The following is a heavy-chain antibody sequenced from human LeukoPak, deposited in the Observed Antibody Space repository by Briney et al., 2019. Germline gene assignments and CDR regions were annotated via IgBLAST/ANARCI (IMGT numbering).Heavy chain of an antibody. D-gene: IGHD5-24*01. CDR2: ITPIFGTA. Sequence: SVKVSCKASGGTFSSYAISWVRQAPGQGLEWMGGITPIFGTANYAQKFQGRVTITADESTGTAYMELSSLRSEDTAVYYCARLGPGGMATITNWGQGTLVTVSS. V-gene: IGHV1-69*13. J-gene: IGHJ4*02. CDR3: ARLGPGGMATITN. CDR1: GGTFSSYA.